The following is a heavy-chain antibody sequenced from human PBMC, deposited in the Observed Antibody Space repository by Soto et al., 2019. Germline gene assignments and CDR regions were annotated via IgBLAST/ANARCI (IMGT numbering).Heavy chain of an antibody. CDR1: GFTFSSYA. Sequence: QVQLVESGGGVVQPGRSLRLSCAASGFTFSSYAMHWVRQAPGKGLEWVAVISYDGSNKYYADSVKGRFTISRDNSKNTLYLQMNSLRAEDTAVYYCARDRRMITIFVVPTYYYYGMDVWGQGTKVTVSS. D-gene: IGHD3-3*01. V-gene: IGHV3-30-3*01. CDR2: ISYDGSNK. J-gene: IGHJ6*02. CDR3: ARDRRMITIFVVPTYYYYGMDV.